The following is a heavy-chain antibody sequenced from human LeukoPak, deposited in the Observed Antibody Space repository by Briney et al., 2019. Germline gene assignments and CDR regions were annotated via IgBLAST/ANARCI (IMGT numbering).Heavy chain of an antibody. V-gene: IGHV4-59*01. CDR1: GGSISSYF. D-gene: IGHD3-22*01. CDR2: IYYSGST. Sequence: SETLSLTCTVSGGSISSYFWSWIRQPPGKGLEWIGYIYYSGSTNYNPSLKSRVTISVDTSKNQFSLKLSSVTAADTAVYYCARAQRGSSGYYYYYYGMDVWGQGTTVTVSS. CDR3: ARAQRGSSGYYYYYYGMDV. J-gene: IGHJ6*02.